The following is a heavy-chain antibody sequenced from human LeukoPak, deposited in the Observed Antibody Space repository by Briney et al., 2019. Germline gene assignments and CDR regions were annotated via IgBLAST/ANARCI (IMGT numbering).Heavy chain of an antibody. D-gene: IGHD6-13*01. V-gene: IGHV3-9*01. J-gene: IGHJ4*02. Sequence: PGGSLRLSCAASGFTFDDYAMHWVRQAPGKGLEWVSGISWNSGSIGYADSVKGRFTISRDNAKNTLYLQMNNLRAEDTAVYYCAKDSRHLSSTRGGLKESRGGFSDYWGQGTLVTVSS. CDR1: GFTFDDYA. CDR2: ISWNSGSI. CDR3: AKDSRHLSSTRGGLKESRGGFSDY.